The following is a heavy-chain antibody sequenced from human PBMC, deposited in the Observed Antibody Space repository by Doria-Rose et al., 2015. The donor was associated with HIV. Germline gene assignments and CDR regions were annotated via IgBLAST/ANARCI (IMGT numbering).Heavy chain of an antibody. CDR1: GVSLSSPGMG. CDR2: IFSDDER. Sequence: SGPVLVKPTDTLTLTCTVSGVSLSSPGMGVSWIRQPPGKALERLANIFSDDERSYKTSLKSRLTISRGTSKRQVVLTMTDMDPVDTATYYCARIKSSRWYHKYYFDFWGQGTLAIVSA. J-gene: IGHJ4*02. CDR3: ARIKSSRWYHKYYFDF. V-gene: IGHV2-26*01. D-gene: IGHD6-13*01.